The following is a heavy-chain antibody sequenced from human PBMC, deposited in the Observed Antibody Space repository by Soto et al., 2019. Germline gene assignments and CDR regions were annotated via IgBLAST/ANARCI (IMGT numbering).Heavy chain of an antibody. CDR3: ATTTLDDAFDI. V-gene: IGHV1-18*01. J-gene: IGHJ3*02. D-gene: IGHD4-17*01. CDR1: GYTFTSYG. CDR2: INPYNGST. Sequence: ASVKVSCKASGYTFTSYGISWVRQAPGQGLEWMGIINPYNGSTSYAQKFQGRVTMTRDTSTSTVYMELSSLRSEDTAVYYCATTTLDDAFDIWGQGTMVTVSS.